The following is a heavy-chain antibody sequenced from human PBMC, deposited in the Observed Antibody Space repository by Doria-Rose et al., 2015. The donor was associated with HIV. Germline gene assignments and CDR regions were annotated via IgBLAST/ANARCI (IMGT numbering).Heavy chain of an antibody. Sequence: QWGPVLVKPTETLTLTCTVSGVSLSSPGMGVSWIRQPPGKALEWLANIFSDDERSYKTSLKSRLNISRGTSNSQVVLTMTDMDPVDTATYYCARIKSSRWYHKYYFDFWGQGTLVIVSA. D-gene: IGHD6-13*01. CDR3: ARIKSSRWYHKYYFDF. J-gene: IGHJ4*02. CDR2: IFSDDER. CDR1: GVSLSSPGMG. V-gene: IGHV2-26*01.